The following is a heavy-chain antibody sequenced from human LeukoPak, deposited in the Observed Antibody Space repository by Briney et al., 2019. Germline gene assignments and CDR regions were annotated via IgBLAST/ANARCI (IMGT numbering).Heavy chain of an antibody. CDR3: ARAKDIVVVPAAPNAFDI. Sequence: SETLSLTCTVSGGSISSSSYYWGWIRQPPGKGLEWIGSIYYSGSTYYNPSLKSRVTISVDTSKNQFSLKLSSVTAADTAVYYCARAKDIVVVPAAPNAFDIWGQGTMVTVSS. D-gene: IGHD2-2*01. CDR1: GGSISSSSYY. J-gene: IGHJ3*02. CDR2: IYYSGST. V-gene: IGHV4-39*07.